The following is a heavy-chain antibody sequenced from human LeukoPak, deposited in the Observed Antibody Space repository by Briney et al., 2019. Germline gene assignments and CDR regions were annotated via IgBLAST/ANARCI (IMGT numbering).Heavy chain of an antibody. D-gene: IGHD4-17*01. CDR1: GYTFTNFG. Sequence: ASVKVSCKASGYTFTNFGISWVRQAPGQGLEWMGWISAYNGNTNYAQRLQGRVTMTTDTSTSSAYMELRSLRSDDTAVYYCARDRDYGDYNTQDLFVYWGQGTLVTVSS. V-gene: IGHV1-18*01. CDR3: ARDRDYGDYNTQDLFVY. J-gene: IGHJ4*02. CDR2: ISAYNGNT.